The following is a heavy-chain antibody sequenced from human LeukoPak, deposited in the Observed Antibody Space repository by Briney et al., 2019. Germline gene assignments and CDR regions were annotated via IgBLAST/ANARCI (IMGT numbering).Heavy chain of an antibody. CDR3: ANGGVGSGWAVDY. V-gene: IGHV3-30*18. CDR1: GFTFSSYG. Sequence: TGGSLRLSCAASGFTFSSYGMHWVRQAPGKGLEWVAVISYDGSNKYYADSVKGRFTISRDNSKNTLYLQMNSLRAEETAVYYCANGGVGSGWAVDYWGQGTLVTVSS. J-gene: IGHJ4*02. CDR2: ISYDGSNK. D-gene: IGHD6-19*01.